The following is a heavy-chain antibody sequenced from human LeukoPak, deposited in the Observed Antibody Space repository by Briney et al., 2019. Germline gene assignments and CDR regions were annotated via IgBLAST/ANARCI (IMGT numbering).Heavy chain of an antibody. CDR3: AKDMNSWRDGSGLGDYFDY. V-gene: IGHV3-23*01. Sequence: PGGSLRLSCAASVFTFSSYAMSWVRPALGGGLERVSGTSGRWRSIHYAGSVKGRFTISRDNSKNTLYLQMNSLIADDTAVYYCAKDMNSWRDGSGLGDYFDYWGQGTLVTVSP. J-gene: IGHJ4*02. D-gene: IGHD6-19*01. CDR1: VFTFSSYA. CDR2: TSGRWRSI.